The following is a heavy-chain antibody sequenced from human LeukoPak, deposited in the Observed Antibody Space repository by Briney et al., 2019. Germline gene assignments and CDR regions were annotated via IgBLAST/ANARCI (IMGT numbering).Heavy chain of an antibody. CDR1: GFTFSSYA. D-gene: IGHD3-9*01. CDR3: ARGPLIRYFDWSQDY. CDR2: ISYDGSNK. J-gene: IGHJ4*02. V-gene: IGHV3-30*04. Sequence: PGGSLRLSCAASGFTFSSYAMSWVRQAPGKGLEWVAVISYDGSNKYYADSVKGRFTISRDNSKNTLYLQMNSLRAEDTAVYYCARGPLIRYFDWSQDYWGQGTLVTVSS.